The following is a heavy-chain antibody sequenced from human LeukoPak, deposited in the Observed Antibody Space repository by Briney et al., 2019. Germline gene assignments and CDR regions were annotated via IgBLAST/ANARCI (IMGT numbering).Heavy chain of an antibody. V-gene: IGHV3-21*01. CDR2: ISSSSSYI. Sequence: GGSLRPSCAASGFTFSSYSMNWVRQAPGKGLEWVSSISSSSSYIYYADSVKGRFTISRDNAKNSLYLQMNSLRAEDTAVYYCASGLIAAAVRDYWGQGTLVTVSS. CDR3: ASGLIAAAVRDY. CDR1: GFTFSSYS. D-gene: IGHD6-13*01. J-gene: IGHJ4*02.